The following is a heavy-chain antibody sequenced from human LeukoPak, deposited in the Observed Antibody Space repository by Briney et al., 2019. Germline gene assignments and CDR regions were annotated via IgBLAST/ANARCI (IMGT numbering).Heavy chain of an antibody. CDR2: ISWDGGST. V-gene: IGHV3-43D*03. D-gene: IGHD6-19*01. CDR1: GFTFDDYA. Sequence: GGSLRLSCAASGFTFDDYAMHWVRQAPGKGLEWVSLISWDGGSTYYADSVKGRFTISRDNSKNSLYLQMNSLRAEDTALYYCARDRVEFGIAVAERGFDYWGQGTLVTVSS. CDR3: ARDRVEFGIAVAERGFDY. J-gene: IGHJ4*02.